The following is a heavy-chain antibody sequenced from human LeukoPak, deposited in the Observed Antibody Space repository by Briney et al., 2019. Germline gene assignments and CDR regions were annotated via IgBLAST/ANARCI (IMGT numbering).Heavy chain of an antibody. Sequence: GGSLRLSCAASGFIFSNYGMCWVRQAPGKGLEWVTFIENDGSNKYYADSVKGRFTISRDNAKNSLYLQMNSLRAEDTAVYYCAREHRIAVAGVYYFDYWGQGTLVTVSS. V-gene: IGHV3-33*07. J-gene: IGHJ4*02. CDR2: IENDGSNK. CDR3: AREHRIAVAGVYYFDY. D-gene: IGHD6-19*01. CDR1: GFIFSNYG.